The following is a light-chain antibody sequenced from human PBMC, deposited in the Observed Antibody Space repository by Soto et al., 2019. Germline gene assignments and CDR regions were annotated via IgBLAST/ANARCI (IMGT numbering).Light chain of an antibody. CDR2: GNS. J-gene: IGLJ2*01. CDR1: SFNIGAGYD. Sequence: QPVLTQPPSVSGAPGQRVTISCTGSSFNIGAGYDVHWYQQLPGTAPKLLIYGNSNRPSGVPDRFSGSKSGTSASLAITGLQAEDEADYYCQSYDSSLSEVVFGGGTKLTVL. V-gene: IGLV1-40*01. CDR3: QSYDSSLSEVV.